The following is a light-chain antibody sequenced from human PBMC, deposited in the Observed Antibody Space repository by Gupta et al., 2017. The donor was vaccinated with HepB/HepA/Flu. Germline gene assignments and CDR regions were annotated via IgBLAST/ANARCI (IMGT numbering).Light chain of an antibody. CDR1: SSNIWSNS. Sequence: QSVLTQPPSVSAAPGQKVTISCSGGSSNIWSNSVSWYQHLPGTAPKLLINGNDKRPSGIPDRFSGSKSGTSAALDITGLQTGDEADYYCGTWDTSLSVVAFGGGTKLTVL. CDR3: GTWDTSLSVVA. CDR2: GND. V-gene: IGLV1-51*01. J-gene: IGLJ2*01.